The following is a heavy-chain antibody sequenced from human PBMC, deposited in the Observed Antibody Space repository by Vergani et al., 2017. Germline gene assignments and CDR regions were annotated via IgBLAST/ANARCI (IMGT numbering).Heavy chain of an antibody. Sequence: EVELLQSEGAVVQPGGSLRLSCVASGFPFSSHARSWVRQGHGQGLEWVSSSKNTGDSTHYADSVKGRFTRSRDNSKNTLYLQMNSLRVEDTAVYYCGRGSDNYNWGQGTLVTVSS. CDR3: GRGSDNYN. CDR2: SKNTGDST. CDR1: GFPFSSHA. J-gene: IGHJ4*02. V-gene: IGHV3-23*01. D-gene: IGHD5-24*01.